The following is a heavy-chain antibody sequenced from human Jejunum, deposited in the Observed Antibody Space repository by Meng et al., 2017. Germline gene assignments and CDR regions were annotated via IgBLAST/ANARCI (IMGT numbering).Heavy chain of an antibody. CDR1: GFTFAGYD. V-gene: IGHV3-9*01. J-gene: IGHJ4*02. CDR3: AKLAKRAPSDY. CDR2: ISWNSDSI. Sequence: SLKISCVASGFTFAGYDMHWVRQTPGKGLEWVSGISWNSDSIVYADSVEGRFTVSRDNAKNSLFLQMDSLRGEDTALYFCAKLAKRAPSDYWGQGTLVTVSS.